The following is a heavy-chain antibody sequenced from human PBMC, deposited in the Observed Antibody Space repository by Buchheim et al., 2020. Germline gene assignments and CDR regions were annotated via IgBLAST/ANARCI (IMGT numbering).Heavy chain of an antibody. Sequence: EVQLVQSGAEVKKPGESLRISCKGSGYSFTSYWISWVRQMPGKGLEWMGRIDPSDAYTNYSPSFQGHVTITANKSIRTAYPQWSSLKASDTAMYYCARHGYYDFSLVYWGQGTL. CDR1: GYSFTSYW. D-gene: IGHD3-3*01. V-gene: IGHV5-10-1*03. CDR2: IDPSDAYT. J-gene: IGHJ4*02. CDR3: ARHGYYDFSLVY.